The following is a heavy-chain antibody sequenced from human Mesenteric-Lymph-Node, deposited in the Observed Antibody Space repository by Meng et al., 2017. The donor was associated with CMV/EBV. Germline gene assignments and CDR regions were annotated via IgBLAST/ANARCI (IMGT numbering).Heavy chain of an antibody. D-gene: IGHD3-10*01. Sequence: ESLKISCAASGFTFSNYAMSWVRQAPGKGLEWVSGISGYYGTPYHADSVNGRFTISRANSMNTLYLQMNSLRAEDTALYYCAKGYYYGSGPHAFDIWGQGTMVTVSS. V-gene: IGHV3-23*01. J-gene: IGHJ3*02. CDR3: AKGYYYGSGPHAFDI. CDR1: GFTFSNYA. CDR2: ISGYYGTP.